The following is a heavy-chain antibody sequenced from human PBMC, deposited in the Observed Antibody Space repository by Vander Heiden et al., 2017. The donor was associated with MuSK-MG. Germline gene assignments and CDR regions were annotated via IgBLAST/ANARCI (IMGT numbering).Heavy chain of an antibody. J-gene: IGHJ4*02. Sequence: GFTFSSYWMSWVRQAPGKGLEWVANIKQDGSEKYYVDSVKGRFTISRDNAKNSLYLQMNSLRAEDTAAYYCARDGYSSSWADYWGQGTLVTVSS. V-gene: IGHV3-7*01. CDR3: ARDGYSSSWADY. D-gene: IGHD6-13*01. CDR2: IKQDGSEK. CDR1: GFTFSSYW.